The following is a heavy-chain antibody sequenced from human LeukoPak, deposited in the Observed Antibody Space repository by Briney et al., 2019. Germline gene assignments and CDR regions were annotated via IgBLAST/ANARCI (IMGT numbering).Heavy chain of an antibody. D-gene: IGHD3-10*01. CDR3: ARDGDQGAFDI. Sequence: SETLSLTCAVYGGSFSGYYWSWIRQPPGKGPEWIGEINHSGSTNYNPSLKSRVTISVDTSKNQFSLKLSSVTAADTAVYYCARDGDQGAFDIWGQGTMVTVSS. J-gene: IGHJ3*02. V-gene: IGHV4-34*01. CDR1: GGSFSGYY. CDR2: INHSGST.